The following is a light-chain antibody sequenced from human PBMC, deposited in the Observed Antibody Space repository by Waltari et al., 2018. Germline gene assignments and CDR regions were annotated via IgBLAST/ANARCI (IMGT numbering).Light chain of an antibody. CDR2: GKN. CDR1: SLRNYY. Sequence: SSELTQDPSVSVALGQTVRITCQGDSLRNYYASWYQQKPGQGPLLVIYGKNNRPSGIPDRFSGSNSGNTASLTITGAQAEDEADYYCNSRDSSGNHVLFGGGTKLTVL. J-gene: IGLJ2*01. CDR3: NSRDSSGNHVL. V-gene: IGLV3-19*01.